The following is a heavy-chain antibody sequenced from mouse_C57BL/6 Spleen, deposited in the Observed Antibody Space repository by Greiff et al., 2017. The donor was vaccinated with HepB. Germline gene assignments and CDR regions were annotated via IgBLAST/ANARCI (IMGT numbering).Heavy chain of an antibody. V-gene: IGHV1-72*01. CDR2: IDPNSGGT. D-gene: IGHD1-1*01. CDR1: GYTFTSYW. J-gene: IGHJ3*01. CDR3: ARYYYGPWFAY. Sequence: QVQLKQPGAELVKPGASVKLSCKASGYTFTSYWMHWVKQRPGRGLEWIGRIDPNSGGTKYNEKFKSKATLTVDKPSSTAYMQLSSLTSEDSAVYYCARYYYGPWFAYWGQGTLVTVSA.